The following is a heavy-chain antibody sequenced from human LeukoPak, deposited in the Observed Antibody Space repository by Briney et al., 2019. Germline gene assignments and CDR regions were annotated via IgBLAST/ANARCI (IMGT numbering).Heavy chain of an antibody. CDR1: GFTFSSYK. Sequence: GGSLRLSCAASGFTFSSYKMVWVRQAPGKGLEWVSYITTSGTTTYYADSLKGRFTISRDNAENSLYLQMNSLRAEDTAVYYCARVLFHSLAVFDYWGQGTLVTVSS. D-gene: IGHD2/OR15-2a*01. J-gene: IGHJ4*02. CDR2: ITTSGTTT. CDR3: ARVLFHSLAVFDY. V-gene: IGHV3-48*03.